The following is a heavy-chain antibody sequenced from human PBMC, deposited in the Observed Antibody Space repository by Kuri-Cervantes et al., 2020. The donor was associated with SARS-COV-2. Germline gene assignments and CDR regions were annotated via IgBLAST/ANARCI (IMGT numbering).Heavy chain of an antibody. Sequence: SVKVSCKASGYTFTSYYMHWVRQAPGQGLEWMGGIIPIFGTANYAQKFQGRVTITADESTSTAYMELSSLRSEDTAVYYCARGAELELLGYWGQGTLVTVSS. J-gene: IGHJ4*02. CDR2: IIPIFGTA. V-gene: IGHV1-69*13. CDR1: GYTFTSYY. D-gene: IGHD1-26*01. CDR3: ARGAELELLGY.